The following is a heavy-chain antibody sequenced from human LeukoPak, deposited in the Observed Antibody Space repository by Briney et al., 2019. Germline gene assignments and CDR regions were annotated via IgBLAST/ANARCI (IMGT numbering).Heavy chain of an antibody. CDR3: ARLWGPSYDFWSGYYTGLDY. V-gene: IGHV4-30-4*08. CDR1: GGSISSGDYY. D-gene: IGHD3-3*01. CDR2: IYYSGST. Sequence: PSETLSLTCTVSGGSISSGDYYWSWIRQPPGKGLEWIGYIYYSGSTYYNPSLKSRVTIPVDTSKNQFSLKLSSVTAADTAVYYCARLWGPSYDFWSGYYTGLDYWGQGTLVTVSS. J-gene: IGHJ4*02.